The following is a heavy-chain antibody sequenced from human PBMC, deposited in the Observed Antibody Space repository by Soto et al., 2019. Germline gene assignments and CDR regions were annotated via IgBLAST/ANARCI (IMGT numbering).Heavy chain of an antibody. CDR2: IDPSDSYT. J-gene: IGHJ6*02. V-gene: IGHV5-10-1*01. D-gene: IGHD1-20*01. CDR3: AIQNLNSGYYFYYGMDV. Sequence: GESLKISCKGSGYSFTSYWISWVRQMPGKGLEWMGRIDPSDSYTNYSPSFQGHVTISADKSISTAYLQWSSLKASDTAMYYCAIQNLNSGYYFYYGMDVWGQGTPVTVSS. CDR1: GYSFTSYW.